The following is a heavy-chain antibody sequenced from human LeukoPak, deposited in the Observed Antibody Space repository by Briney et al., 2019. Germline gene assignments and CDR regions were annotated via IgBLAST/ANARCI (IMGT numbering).Heavy chain of an antibody. CDR3: AKEKGDTAVEDAFDM. Sequence: QPGGSLRLSCAASGFTFSSYAMTWVRQAPGKGLEWVSSIVGSGGSTFYADSVEGRFAISRDNSKNTLYLRMNSLRAEDTAVYYCAKEKGDTAVEDAFDMWGQGTMVTVSS. J-gene: IGHJ3*02. CDR1: GFTFSSYA. V-gene: IGHV3-23*01. D-gene: IGHD5-18*01. CDR2: IVGSGGST.